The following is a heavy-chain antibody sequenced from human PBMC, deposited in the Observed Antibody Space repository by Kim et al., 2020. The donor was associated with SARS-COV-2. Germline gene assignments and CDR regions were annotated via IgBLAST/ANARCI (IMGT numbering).Heavy chain of an antibody. V-gene: IGHV3-9*01. CDR2: ISWNSGSI. CDR1: GFTFDDYA. J-gene: IGHJ4*02. Sequence: GGSLRLSCAASGFTFDDYAMHWVRQAPGKGLEWVSGISWNSGSIGYADSVKGRFTTSRDNAKNSLYLQMNSLRAEDTALYYCAGSQHFDYWVQGTLVTVS. D-gene: IGHD1-26*01. CDR3: AGSQHFDY.